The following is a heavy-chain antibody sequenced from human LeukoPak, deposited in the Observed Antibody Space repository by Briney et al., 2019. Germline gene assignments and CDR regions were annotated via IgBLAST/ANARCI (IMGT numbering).Heavy chain of an antibody. J-gene: IGHJ5*02. V-gene: IGHV1-69*13. Sequence: SVTVSCKASGGTFSSYAISWVRQAPGQGLEWMGGIIPIFGTANYAQKFQGRVTITADESTSTAYMELSSLRSEDTAVYFCASAPRYSSSWPNNWFDPWGQGTLVTVSS. CDR2: IIPIFGTA. CDR3: ASAPRYSSSWPNNWFDP. D-gene: IGHD6-13*01. CDR1: GGTFSSYA.